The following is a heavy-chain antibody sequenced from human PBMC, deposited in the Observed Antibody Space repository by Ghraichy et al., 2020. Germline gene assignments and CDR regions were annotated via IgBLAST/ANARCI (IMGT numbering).Heavy chain of an antibody. CDR1: GGSFSSYA. J-gene: IGHJ4*02. CDR2: IIPILGTA. Sequence: SVKVSCKASGGSFSSYAITWVRQAPGQGLEWLGGIIPILGTANYAQKFQGRVTITADGSTSTGYMELSSLRSEDTAVYYCARANLPGGEFEYYFDYWGQGTLVTVSS. V-gene: IGHV1-69*13. CDR3: ARANLPGGEFEYYFDY. D-gene: IGHD3-16*01.